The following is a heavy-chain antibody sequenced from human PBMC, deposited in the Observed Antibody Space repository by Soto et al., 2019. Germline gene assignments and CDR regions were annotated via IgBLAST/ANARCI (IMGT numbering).Heavy chain of an antibody. CDR1: GYTFTRYG. J-gene: IGHJ6*02. CDR2: ISAYNGNT. CDR3: AREDYQLLNYCMDV. V-gene: IGHV1-18*01. D-gene: IGHD2-2*01. Sequence: QVQLVQSGAEVKKPGASVKVSCKASGYTFTRYGISWVRQATGQGLEWMGWISAYNGNTNYAQQLQGRVTMTTATSTSTAYMALSSLSSDDTAVYYCAREDYQLLNYCMDVWGQGTTVTVSS.